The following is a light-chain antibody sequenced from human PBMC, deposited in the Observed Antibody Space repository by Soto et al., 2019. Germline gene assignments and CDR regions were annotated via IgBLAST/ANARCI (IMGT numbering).Light chain of an antibody. CDR3: CSDACSSVYV. Sequence: QSALAQHASVSGSPGQSIAISCTGTSSDVGNNNLVAWDQQQPCKATKLMMYEGSKQPSGVYKRLSGSKSGNSASLTISRLQAEDEADYCCCSDACSSVYVLASATKVTVL. J-gene: IGLJ1*01. V-gene: IGLV2-23*01. CDR2: EGS. CDR1: SSDVGNNNL.